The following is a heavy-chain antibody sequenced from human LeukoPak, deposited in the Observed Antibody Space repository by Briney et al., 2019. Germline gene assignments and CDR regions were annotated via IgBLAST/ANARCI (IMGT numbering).Heavy chain of an antibody. Sequence: GGSLRLSCAASGFTFSNACMSWVRQAPGKGLEWVGHVKTKTDGGTTDYAAPVKGRFTISRDDSKNTLYLQMNSLKAEDTAVYYCTTGTWIQLWLADYWGQGTLVTVSS. V-gene: IGHV3-15*01. J-gene: IGHJ4*02. CDR2: VKTKTDGGTT. CDR3: TTGTWIQLWLADY. CDR1: GFTFSNAC. D-gene: IGHD5-18*01.